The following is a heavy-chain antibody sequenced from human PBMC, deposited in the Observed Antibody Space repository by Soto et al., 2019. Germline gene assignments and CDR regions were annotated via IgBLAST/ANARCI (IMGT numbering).Heavy chain of an antibody. CDR3: ARFSGNAGQFWYFDI. V-gene: IGHV1-2*02. J-gene: IGHJ2*01. D-gene: IGHD1-1*01. Sequence: ASVKVSCKTYGYSFVNFFLHWVRQAPGQGPEWMGFVNPKRGGTEYAPKFQGRVTMTRDTAINTVYLDLSGLTSDDTAVYYCARFSGNAGQFWYFDIWARHNLVTVSS. CDR1: GYSFVNFF. CDR2: VNPKRGGT.